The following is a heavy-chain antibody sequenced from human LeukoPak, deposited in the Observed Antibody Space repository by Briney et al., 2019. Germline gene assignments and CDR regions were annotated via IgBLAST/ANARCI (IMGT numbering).Heavy chain of an antibody. J-gene: IGHJ4*02. D-gene: IGHD3-3*01. V-gene: IGHV3-30-3*01. CDR1: GFTFSSYA. Sequence: PGGSLRLSCAASGFTFSSYAMHWVRQAPGKGLEWGAVISYDGSNKYYADSVKGRFTISRDNSKNTLYLQMNSLRAEDTAVYYCADGGYDFWSGSRSSGGGQGTLVTVSS. CDR2: ISYDGSNK. CDR3: ADGGYDFWSGSRSSG.